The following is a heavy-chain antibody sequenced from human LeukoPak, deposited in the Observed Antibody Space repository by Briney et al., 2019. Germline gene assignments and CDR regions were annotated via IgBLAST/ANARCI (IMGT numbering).Heavy chain of an antibody. D-gene: IGHD6-6*01. CDR3: ARVAAARPYHRYFDY. CDR1: GYTFTGYY. CDR2: INPNSGGT. Sequence: GASVKVSCKASGYTFTGYYMHWVRQAPGQGLEWMGWINPNSGGTNYAQKFQGRVTMTRDTSNSTAYMELSRLRSDDTAVYYCARVAAARPYHRYFDYWGQGTLVTVSS. J-gene: IGHJ4*02. V-gene: IGHV1-2*02.